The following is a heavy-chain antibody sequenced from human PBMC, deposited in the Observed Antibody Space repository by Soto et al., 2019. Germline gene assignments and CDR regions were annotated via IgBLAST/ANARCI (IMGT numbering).Heavy chain of an antibody. Sequence: GGSLRLSCAASGFTVSSNYMSWVRQAPGEGLEWVSVMHSGGSTYYADFVKGRFTISRDKSKNTLYLQMNSLRVEDTAVYYCARYDFWSGYPPDYWGQGTLVTVSS. CDR1: GFTVSSNY. CDR3: ARYDFWSGYPPDY. J-gene: IGHJ4*02. D-gene: IGHD3-3*01. CDR2: MHSGGST. V-gene: IGHV3-66*01.